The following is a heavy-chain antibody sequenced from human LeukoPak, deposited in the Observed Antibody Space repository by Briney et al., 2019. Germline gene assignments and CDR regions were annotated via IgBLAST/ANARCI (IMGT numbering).Heavy chain of an antibody. J-gene: IGHJ5*01. D-gene: IGHD3-10*01. CDR3: ARGINWFDS. CDR1: GYTSADFY. CDR2: IDPNSGGT. V-gene: IGHV1-2*02. Sequence: ASVKVFCKSPGYTSADFYMHWVRQAPGQGLEWMGWIDPNSGGTDYEQRFLGRVTMTRDTSISTAYMELSGLTSDDTAVYYCARGINWFDSWGQGTLVTVSS.